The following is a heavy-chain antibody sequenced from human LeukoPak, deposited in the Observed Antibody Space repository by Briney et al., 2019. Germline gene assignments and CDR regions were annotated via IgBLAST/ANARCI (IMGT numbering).Heavy chain of an antibody. Sequence: RPSETLPLTCSVSGASTTSYYWNWIRQAPGKGLEWIGYIYSDGTTSYSPSLRSRVTISIDTSRNQFSLKLSSVTAADAAVYYCARDTRSYDTSGYYYFDYWGQGALVTVSS. J-gene: IGHJ4*02. V-gene: IGHV4-59*01. CDR2: IYSDGTT. D-gene: IGHD3-22*01. CDR3: ARDTRSYDTSGYYYFDY. CDR1: GASTTSYY.